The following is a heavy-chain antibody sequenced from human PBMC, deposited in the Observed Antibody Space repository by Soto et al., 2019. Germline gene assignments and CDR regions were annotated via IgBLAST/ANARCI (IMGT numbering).Heavy chain of an antibody. J-gene: IGHJ4*02. D-gene: IGHD6-6*01. CDR2: VYDTGST. CDR3: ARSIAVPSSHIGN. CDR1: GGSISGYY. Sequence: PSETLSLTCSVSGGSISGYYWSWIRQAPGKGLEWIGYVYDTGSTSYNPSRQSRVTISVDTSKKQFSLSLRLVTAADTAVYFCARSIAVPSSHIGNWGQGTRGTAPQ. V-gene: IGHV4-59*01.